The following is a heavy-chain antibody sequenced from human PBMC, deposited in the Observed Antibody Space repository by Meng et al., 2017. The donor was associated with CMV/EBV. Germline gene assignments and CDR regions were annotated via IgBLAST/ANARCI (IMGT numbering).Heavy chain of an antibody. Sequence: GGSLRLSCAASGFTFSNAWMSWVRQAPGKGLEWVGRIKSKTDGGTTDYAAPVKGRFTISRDDSKNTLYLQMNSLKTEDTAVYYCTTLYYYDSSGLNYWGQGTLVTVSS. CDR2: IKSKTDGGTT. V-gene: IGHV3-15*01. CDR1: GFTFSNAW. CDR3: TTLYYYDSSGLNY. D-gene: IGHD3-22*01. J-gene: IGHJ4*02.